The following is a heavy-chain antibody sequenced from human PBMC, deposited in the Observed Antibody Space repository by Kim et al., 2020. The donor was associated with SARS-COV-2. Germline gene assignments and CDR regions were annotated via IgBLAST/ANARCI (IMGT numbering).Heavy chain of an antibody. Sequence: GGSLRLSCTASGFTFGDYAMSWVRQAPGKGLEWVGFIRSKAYGGTTEYAASVKGRFTISRDDSKSIAYLQMNSLKTEDTAVYYCTRLLELPPGWFGELSVAWGQGTLVTVSS. CDR2: IRSKAYGGTT. V-gene: IGHV3-49*04. J-gene: IGHJ5*02. CDR1: GFTFGDYA. D-gene: IGHD3-10*01. CDR3: TRLLELPPGWFGELSVA.